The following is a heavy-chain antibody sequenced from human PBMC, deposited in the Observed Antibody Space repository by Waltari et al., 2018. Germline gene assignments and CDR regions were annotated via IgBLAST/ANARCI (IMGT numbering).Heavy chain of an antibody. V-gene: IGHV6-1*01. CDR3: ARSSLLRDSYDFWDYYFYYYMDV. CDR2: TYDKSKWYN. CDR1: GDKVVTECPA. J-gene: IGHJ6*03. D-gene: IGHD3-3*01. Sequence: QLQSQPAGPGQLMTPHSPPLICDIAGDKVVTECPACTCLRHSLVIGLAWLGRTYDKSKWYNDYAVSVKSRSTINPDTSKNQFSLHLNSLTPEDTAVYYCARSSLLRDSYDFWDYYFYYYMDVWGKGTTVTVSS.